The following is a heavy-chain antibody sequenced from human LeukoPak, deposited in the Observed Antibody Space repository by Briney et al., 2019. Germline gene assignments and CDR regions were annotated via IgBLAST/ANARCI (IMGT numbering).Heavy chain of an antibody. V-gene: IGHV3-74*01. J-gene: IGHJ4*02. CDR3: AMGYKSAYSWDY. CDR2: ISPDGRST. CDR1: GFPFSVFW. D-gene: IGHD5-18*01. Sequence: GGSLRLSCAASGFPFSVFWMFWVRQAPGQRQDRVSHISPDGRSTNYADSVKGRFTISRDNARNTLYLQLNSLTAEDTAVYYCAMGYKSAYSWDYWGQGTLVTVSS.